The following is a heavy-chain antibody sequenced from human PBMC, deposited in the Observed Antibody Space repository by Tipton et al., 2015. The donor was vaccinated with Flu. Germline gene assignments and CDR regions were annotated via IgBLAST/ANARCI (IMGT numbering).Heavy chain of an antibody. CDR1: GYSFTSYW. Sequence: QLVQSGAEVKKPGESLRISCKGSGYSFTSYWISWVRQMPGKGLEWMGRIDPSDSYTNYSPSFQGHVTISADKSISTAYLQWSSLKASDTAMYYCARAAGIAVAGTENYFDYWGQGTLVTVSS. D-gene: IGHD6-19*01. V-gene: IGHV5-10-1*01. CDR2: IDPSDSYT. J-gene: IGHJ4*02. CDR3: ARAAGIAVAGTENYFDY.